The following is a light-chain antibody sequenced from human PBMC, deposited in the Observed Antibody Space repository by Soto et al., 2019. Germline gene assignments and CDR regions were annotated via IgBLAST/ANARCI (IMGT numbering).Light chain of an antibody. CDR3: VSYAGSNKKV. CDR2: EVS. V-gene: IGLV2-8*01. CDR1: SRAVGGYNY. Sequence: QSALTHPPSASGSPGPSVSISCPGSSRAVGGYNYVSWYQQHPGKAPKLMIYEVSKRPSGVPDRFSGSKSGNTASLTVSGLQAEDEADYYCVSYAGSNKKVFGGGTQLTVL. J-gene: IGLJ2*01.